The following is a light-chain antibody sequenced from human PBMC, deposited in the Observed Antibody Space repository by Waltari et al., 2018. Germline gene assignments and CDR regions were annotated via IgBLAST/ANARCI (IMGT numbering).Light chain of an antibody. CDR2: WAS. CDR3: QQYYSLPYT. Sequence: DIVMTQSPDFLSVSLGERAPITCRSSQTILRSSTYGYALAWFPQRPGPPPKLPIYWASSRDPGVPDRFSGSGSGTDFTLTISSLQAEDVAVYYCQQYYSLPYTFGPGTRLEIK. J-gene: IGKJ2*01. V-gene: IGKV4-1*01. CDR1: QTILRSSTYGYA.